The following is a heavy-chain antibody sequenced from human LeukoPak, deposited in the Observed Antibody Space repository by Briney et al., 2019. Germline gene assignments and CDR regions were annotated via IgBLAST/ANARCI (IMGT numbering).Heavy chain of an antibody. V-gene: IGHV3-23*01. CDR3: AKGGASSPYTYIDV. CDR1: GFTFSNHA. CDR2: IGDSGGST. J-gene: IGHJ6*04. Sequence: GGSLGLSCAASGFTFSNHAMSWVRQAPGKGLEWVSVIGDSGGSTYYADSVKGRFTISRDNSKNTLYLQMNSLGADDTAVYHCAKGGASSPYTYIDVWGKGTTVIVSS. D-gene: IGHD6-6*01.